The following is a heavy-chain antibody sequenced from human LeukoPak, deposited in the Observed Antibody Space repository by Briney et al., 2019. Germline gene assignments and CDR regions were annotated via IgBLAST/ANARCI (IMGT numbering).Heavy chain of an antibody. Sequence: GGSLRLSCTASGFTFSSFAMTWVRQAPGKGLEWVSSIDPSGGDTYYADSVKGRFTISRDNSKNTLYLQMNSLRAEDTALYFCAKRWPYNATPAYFDYWGQGTLVTVLS. CDR1: GFTFSSFA. D-gene: IGHD1-14*01. J-gene: IGHJ4*02. V-gene: IGHV3-23*01. CDR3: AKRWPYNATPAYFDY. CDR2: IDPSGGDT.